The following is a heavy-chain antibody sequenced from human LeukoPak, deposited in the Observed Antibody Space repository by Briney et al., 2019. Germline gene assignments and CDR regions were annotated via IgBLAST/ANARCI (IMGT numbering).Heavy chain of an antibody. Sequence: PGGSLRLSCAASGSTFSSYGMSWVRQAPGKGLEGVSAISGSGGSTYYADSVKGRFTISRDNSKNTLYLQMNSLRAEDTAVYYCARDYYDSSGYYPTVDYWGQGTLVTVSS. CDR3: ARDYYDSSGYYPTVDY. V-gene: IGHV3-23*01. J-gene: IGHJ4*02. D-gene: IGHD3-22*01. CDR1: GSTFSSYG. CDR2: ISGSGGST.